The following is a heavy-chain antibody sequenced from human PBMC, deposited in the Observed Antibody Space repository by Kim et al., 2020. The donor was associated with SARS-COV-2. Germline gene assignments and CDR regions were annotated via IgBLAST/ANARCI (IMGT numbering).Heavy chain of an antibody. J-gene: IGHJ4*02. D-gene: IGHD2-2*01. CDR3: VRDDGSSASCHGGFDN. V-gene: IGHV3-30*10. Sequence: SGKGRFTTTRDNAKNTLYLQMNSLRIEDTAVYYCVRDDGSSASCHGGFDNWGQGTLVTVSS.